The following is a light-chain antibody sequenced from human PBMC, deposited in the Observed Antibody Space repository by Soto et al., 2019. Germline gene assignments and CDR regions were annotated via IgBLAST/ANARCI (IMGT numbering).Light chain of an antibody. CDR3: QQYVTSPRSFT. J-gene: IGKJ3*01. Sequence: EIVLTQSPGTLSLSPGERATLCCRASQSVDSTYLTWYQQKPGQAPRLLIYGASSRATGIPDRFSGSGSGTDFTLTISRLEPEDFAVYYCQQYVTSPRSFTFGPGTKVEIK. CDR2: GAS. V-gene: IGKV3-20*01. CDR1: QSVDSTY.